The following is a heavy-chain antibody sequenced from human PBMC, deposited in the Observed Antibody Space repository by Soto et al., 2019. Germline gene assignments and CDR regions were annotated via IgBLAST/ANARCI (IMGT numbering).Heavy chain of an antibody. CDR2: IYYSGST. Sequence: QVQLQESGPGLVKPSETLSLTCTVSGGSISSYYWSWIRQPPGKGLEWIGYIYYSGSTNYNPSLKSRVTISVDTSKNQFSLKLSSVTAADTAVYYCARGGGYSSSWAHDAFDIWGQGTMVTVSS. D-gene: IGHD6-13*01. CDR3: ARGGGYSSSWAHDAFDI. V-gene: IGHV4-59*01. CDR1: GGSISSYY. J-gene: IGHJ3*02.